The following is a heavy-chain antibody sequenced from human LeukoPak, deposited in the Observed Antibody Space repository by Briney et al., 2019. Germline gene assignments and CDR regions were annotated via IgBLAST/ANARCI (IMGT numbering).Heavy chain of an antibody. CDR1: GFTFSSYS. Sequence: GGSLGLSCAASGFTFSSYSMNWVRQAPGKGLEWVSVIYSGGSTYYADSVKGRFTISRDNSKNTLYLQMNSLRAEDTAVYYCARVVSLWFGEGGDYWGQGTLVTVSS. J-gene: IGHJ4*02. CDR3: ARVVSLWFGEGGDY. D-gene: IGHD3-10*01. V-gene: IGHV3-53*01. CDR2: IYSGGST.